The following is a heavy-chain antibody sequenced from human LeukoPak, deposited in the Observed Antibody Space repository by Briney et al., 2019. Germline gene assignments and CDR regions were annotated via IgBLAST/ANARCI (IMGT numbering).Heavy chain of an antibody. Sequence: SETLSLTCTVSGGSINGYYWTWIRQPPGKGLEWIGYIYYSGSTNYNPSLESRVTISADTSKSHFSLKLSSLTAADTAVYFCARSLTAYSSSYPLDSWGQGTLVTVSS. V-gene: IGHV4-59*12. CDR3: ARSLTAYSSSYPLDS. J-gene: IGHJ4*02. CDR2: IYYSGST. CDR1: GGSINGYY. D-gene: IGHD6-13*01.